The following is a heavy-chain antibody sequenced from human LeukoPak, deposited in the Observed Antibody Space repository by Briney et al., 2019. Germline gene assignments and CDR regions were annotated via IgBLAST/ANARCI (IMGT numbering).Heavy chain of an antibody. D-gene: IGHD3-22*01. Sequence: SETLSLTCTVSGGFISSHYWSWIRQPPGKGLEWIGYISYSGSTNYNPSLKSRVTISIDTSKNQFSLKLSSVTAADSAVYYCATFYYDSSGYRDWGQGTLVTVSS. CDR1: GGFISSHY. CDR3: ATFYYDSSGYRD. CDR2: ISYSGST. V-gene: IGHV4-59*11. J-gene: IGHJ4*02.